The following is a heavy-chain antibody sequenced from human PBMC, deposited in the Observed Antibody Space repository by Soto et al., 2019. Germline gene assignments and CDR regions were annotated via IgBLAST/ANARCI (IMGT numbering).Heavy chain of an antibody. CDR3: ASRYGPYS. Sequence: FKGSAHSFTTYWIGWVRQMPGNGLECMGIIYPGHSYTRYSQSFQGQVTISADTSISTAYMQWRSLKASDTAMYYCASRYGPYSWGQGTLVTAPQ. CDR1: AHSFTTYW. V-gene: IGHV5-51*01. CDR2: IYPGHSYT. J-gene: IGHJ5*02. D-gene: IGHD5-18*01.